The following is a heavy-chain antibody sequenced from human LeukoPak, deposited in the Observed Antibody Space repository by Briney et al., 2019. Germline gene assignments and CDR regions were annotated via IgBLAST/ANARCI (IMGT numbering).Heavy chain of an antibody. CDR1: GFTFSSHG. J-gene: IGHJ5*02. Sequence: SGGSLRLSCAASGFTFSSHGMHWVRQAPGRGPEWVALIWYDGSSKYYADSVKGRFTISRDNSKNTLYLQMNSLRAEDTAVYYCAKDQVVVLNWFDPWGQGTLVTVSS. CDR3: AKDQVVVLNWFDP. CDR2: IWYDGSSK. D-gene: IGHD2-15*01. V-gene: IGHV3-33*06.